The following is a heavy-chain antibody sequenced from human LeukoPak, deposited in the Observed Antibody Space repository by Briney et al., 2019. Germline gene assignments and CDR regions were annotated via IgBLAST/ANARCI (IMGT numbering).Heavy chain of an antibody. V-gene: IGHV3-74*01. Sequence: PGRSLRLSCVASGFTFSSYGMHWVRQAPGKRLVWVSRITSDGTSTNYAASVKGRFTISRDNAKNTLYLQMNSLRAEDTAVYYCARDSYTNYALSWGQGTLLTVSS. CDR1: GFTFSSYG. D-gene: IGHD4-11*01. CDR3: ARDSYTNYALS. J-gene: IGHJ4*02. CDR2: ITSDGTST.